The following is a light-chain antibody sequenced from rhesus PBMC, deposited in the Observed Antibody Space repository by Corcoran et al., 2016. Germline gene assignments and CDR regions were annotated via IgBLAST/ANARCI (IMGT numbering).Light chain of an antibody. CDR1: QGISNY. V-gene: IGKV1S14*01. J-gene: IGKJ1*01. CDR2: YTS. Sequence: DIQMTQSPSSLSASVGDTVTITRRASQGISNYLAWYQQKPGKAPKPLIYYTSNLESGAPSRFSGSGTGTNFTLTISSLQPEDFAIYYCQQHNSYPWTFDQGTKVEIK. CDR3: QQHNSYPWT.